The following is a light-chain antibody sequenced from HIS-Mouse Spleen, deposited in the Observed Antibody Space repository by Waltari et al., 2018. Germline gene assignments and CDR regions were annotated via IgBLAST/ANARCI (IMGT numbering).Light chain of an antibody. CDR1: QGISSY. CDR2: GAS. CDR3: QQLNSYPPT. Sequence: DIQLTQSPSFLSASVGDRVTITCRASQGISSYLAWYQQKPGKAPKLLIYGASTLQSGVPSKCSGSGSGKEFTLTISSLQPEDFATYYCQQLNSYPPTFGQGTKVEIK. J-gene: IGKJ1*01. V-gene: IGKV1-9*01.